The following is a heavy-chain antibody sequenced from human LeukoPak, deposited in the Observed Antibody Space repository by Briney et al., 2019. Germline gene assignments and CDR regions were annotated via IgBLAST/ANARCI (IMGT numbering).Heavy chain of an antibody. J-gene: IGHJ4*02. CDR1: GFTFSSYA. CDR2: ISGSGGST. D-gene: IGHD3-22*01. CDR3: AKPPPYYYDSSGS. V-gene: IGHV3-23*01. Sequence: GGSLRLSCAASGFTFSSYAMSWVRQAPGKGLKWISAISGSGGSTYYADSVKGRFTISRDNSKNTLYLQMNSLRAEDTAVYYCAKPPPYYYDSSGSWGQGTLVTVSS.